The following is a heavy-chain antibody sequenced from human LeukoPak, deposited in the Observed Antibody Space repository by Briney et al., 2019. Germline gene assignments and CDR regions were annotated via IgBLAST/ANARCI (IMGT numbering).Heavy chain of an antibody. D-gene: IGHD6-13*01. CDR2: ISGSGGST. CDR1: GFTFSSYG. CDR3: AKESSSWYYGVSWFDP. Sequence: GGTLRLSCAASGFTFSSYGMSWVRQAPGKGLEWVSAISGSGGSTYYADSVKGRFTISRDNSKNTLYLQMNSLRAEDTAVYYCAKESSSWYYGVSWFDPWGQGTLVTVSS. J-gene: IGHJ5*02. V-gene: IGHV3-23*01.